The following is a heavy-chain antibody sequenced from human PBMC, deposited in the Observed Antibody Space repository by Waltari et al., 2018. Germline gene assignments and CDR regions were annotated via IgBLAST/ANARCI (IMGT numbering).Heavy chain of an antibody. CDR2: ISASGDTT. CDR1: GFIFPNCA. Sequence: EVRLLESGGGLVQPGGSLRLPCAASGFIFPNCAMTWVRQAPGKGLEWVSGISASGDTTYYADSVKGRFTISRDNSKNTVYLQMNSLRVEDTAVYYCAKGSAITSFEADSWGQGTLVTVSA. CDR3: AKGSAITSFEADS. J-gene: IGHJ4*02. V-gene: IGHV3-23*01. D-gene: IGHD3-9*01.